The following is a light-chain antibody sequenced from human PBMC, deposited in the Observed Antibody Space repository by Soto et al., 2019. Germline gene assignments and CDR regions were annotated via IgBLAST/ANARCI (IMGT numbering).Light chain of an antibody. J-gene: IGKJ1*01. CDR1: QSVSSN. Sequence: EIVMTQSPATLSVFPGERATLSCRASQSVSSNLAWYQQQPGQAPRLLMYGASTRATGIPVRFSGSGSGTEFTLTISSLQSEDFAVYYFQQYNNWPQTFGQGTKVEIK. V-gene: IGKV3-15*01. CDR2: GAS. CDR3: QQYNNWPQT.